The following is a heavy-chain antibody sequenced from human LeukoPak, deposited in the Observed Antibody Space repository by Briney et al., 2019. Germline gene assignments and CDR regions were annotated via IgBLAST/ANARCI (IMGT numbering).Heavy chain of an antibody. Sequence: APVKVSCKASGYTFTGYYMHWVRQAPGQGLEWMGWINPNSGGTNYAQKFQGRVTMTGDTSISTAYMDLSRLTSDDTAVYYCARGHGDYDYWGQGTLVTVSS. D-gene: IGHD4-17*01. V-gene: IGHV1-2*02. CDR3: ARGHGDYDY. CDR2: INPNSGGT. CDR1: GYTFTGYY. J-gene: IGHJ4*02.